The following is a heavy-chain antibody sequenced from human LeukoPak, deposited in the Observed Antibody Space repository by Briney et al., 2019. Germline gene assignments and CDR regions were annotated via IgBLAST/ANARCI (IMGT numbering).Heavy chain of an antibody. CDR1: GYTFSSYH. CDR3: ARDLDGPCDP. V-gene: IGHV1-46*01. Sequence: ASVTLSCTASGYTFSSYHMHWVRQAPGQGLEWMGIIGPSGGTTNYAQKFQGRVPQTRDTSTTTVYRELSSLRSEDTAVYYCARDLDGPCDPWGQGTLVTVSS. J-gene: IGHJ5*02. CDR2: IGPSGGTT.